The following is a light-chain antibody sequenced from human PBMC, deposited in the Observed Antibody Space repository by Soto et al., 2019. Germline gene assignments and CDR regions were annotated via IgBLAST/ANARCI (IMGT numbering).Light chain of an antibody. CDR1: QSVSSY. J-gene: IGKJ1*01. V-gene: IGKV3-11*01. CDR3: QQRSNRPWA. CDR2: DAS. Sequence: EIVLTQSPATLSLSPGERATLSCRASQSVSSYLAWYQQKPGQAPRLLIYDASNRATGIPARFSGSGSGTDFTLTISSLEPEDFAVYYCQQRSNRPWAFGQGT.